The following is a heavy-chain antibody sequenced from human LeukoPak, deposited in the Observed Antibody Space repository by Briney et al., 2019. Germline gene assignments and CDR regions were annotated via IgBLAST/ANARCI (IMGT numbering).Heavy chain of an antibody. CDR1: GYTFTGYY. J-gene: IGHJ4*02. Sequence: ASVKVSCKASGYTFTGYYMHWVRQAPGQGLEWMGWINPNGGGTNYAQKFQGRVTMTRDTSISTAYMELSRLRSDDTAVYYCARAYCSGGSCYPALYYFDYWGQGTLVTVSS. V-gene: IGHV1-2*02. CDR3: ARAYCSGGSCYPALYYFDY. D-gene: IGHD2-15*01. CDR2: INPNGGGT.